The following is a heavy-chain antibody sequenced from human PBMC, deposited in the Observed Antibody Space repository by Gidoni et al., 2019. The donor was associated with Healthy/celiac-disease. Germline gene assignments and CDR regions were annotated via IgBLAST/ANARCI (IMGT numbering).Heavy chain of an antibody. D-gene: IGHD5-18*01. J-gene: IGHJ6*02. CDR3: AHWDTHYYYYGMDV. V-gene: IGHV2-5*01. CDR1: GFSLSTSGVG. CDR2: IYWNDDK. Sequence: QITLKESGPTLVKPTQTLTLTCTFSGFSLSTSGVGVGWIRQPPGKALEWLALIYWNDDKRYSPSLKSRLTITKDTSKNQVVLTMTNMDPVDTATYYCAHWDTHYYYYGMDVWGQGTTVTVSS.